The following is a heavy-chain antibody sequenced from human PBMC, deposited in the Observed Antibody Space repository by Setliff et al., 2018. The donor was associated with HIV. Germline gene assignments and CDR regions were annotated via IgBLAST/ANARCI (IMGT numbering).Heavy chain of an antibody. CDR3: ARARSGTLDSSGYYYWNYYYYMDV. Sequence: GGSLRLSCAASGFTFSSYWMSWVRQAPGKGLEWVANIKQDGSEKYYVDSVKGRFTISRDNAKNSLYLQMNSLGAEDTAVYYCARARSGTLDSSGYYYWNYYYYMDVWGKGTTVTV. CDR1: GFTFSSYW. V-gene: IGHV3-7*03. D-gene: IGHD3-22*01. CDR2: IKQDGSEK. J-gene: IGHJ6*03.